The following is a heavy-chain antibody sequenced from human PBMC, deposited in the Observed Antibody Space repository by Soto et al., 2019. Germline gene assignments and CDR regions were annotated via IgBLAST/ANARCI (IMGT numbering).Heavy chain of an antibody. CDR3: AREETYYYGSGSFRAVDY. CDR1: GFTFKNYA. V-gene: IGHV3-30-3*01. D-gene: IGHD3-10*01. Sequence: QVQLVESGGGVVQPGRSLRLSCAASGFTFKNYALHWVRQAPGKGLEWVALISNDGSNKYYADSVKGRFTISRDNSENTLIRQMNSLRAEDTALYVCAREETYYYGSGSFRAVDYWGQGTLVTVSS. CDR2: ISNDGSNK. J-gene: IGHJ4*02.